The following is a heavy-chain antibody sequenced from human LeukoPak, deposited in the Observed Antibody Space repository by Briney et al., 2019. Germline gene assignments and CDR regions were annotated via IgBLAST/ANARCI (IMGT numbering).Heavy chain of an antibody. CDR1: GGSFSGYY. J-gene: IGHJ4*02. CDR3: ARGLDIVVVPAAMALTSPFDY. Sequence: KPSETLSLTCAVYGGSFSGYYWSWIRQPPGKGLEWIGEINHSGSTNYNPSLKSRVTISVDTSKNQFSLKLSSVTAADTAAYYCARGLDIVVVPAAMALTSPFDYWGQGTLVTVSS. V-gene: IGHV4-34*01. CDR2: INHSGST. D-gene: IGHD2-2*01.